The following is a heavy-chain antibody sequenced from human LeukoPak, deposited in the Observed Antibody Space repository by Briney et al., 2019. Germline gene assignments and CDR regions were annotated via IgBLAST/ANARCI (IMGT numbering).Heavy chain of an antibody. CDR1: GFTFSSYS. V-gene: IGHV3-48*01. CDR3: ATSTPLPRGSINYWYFDL. D-gene: IGHD2-15*01. CDR2: ISSSSSTI. J-gene: IGHJ2*01. Sequence: GGSLRLSCAASGFTFSSYSMNWVRQAPGKGLEWVSYISSSSSTIYYADSVKGRFTISRDNAKNSLYLQMNSLRAEDTAVYYCATSTPLPRGSINYWYFDLWGRGTLVTVSS.